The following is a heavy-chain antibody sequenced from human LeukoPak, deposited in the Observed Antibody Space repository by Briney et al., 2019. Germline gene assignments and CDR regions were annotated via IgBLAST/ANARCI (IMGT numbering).Heavy chain of an antibody. CDR3: ASTPASSTSFLDY. V-gene: IGHV4-34*01. D-gene: IGHD2-2*01. CDR1: GGSFSGYY. Sequence: SETLSLTCAVYGGSFSGYYWSWIRQPPGKGLEWVGEINHSGSTNYNASLESRVTISVDTSQNQFSLKLSSVTAADTAVYYCASTPASSTSFLDYWGQGTLVTVSS. J-gene: IGHJ4*02. CDR2: INHSGST.